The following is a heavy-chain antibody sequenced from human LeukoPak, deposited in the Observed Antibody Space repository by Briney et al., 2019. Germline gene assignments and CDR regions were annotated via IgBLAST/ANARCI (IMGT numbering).Heavy chain of an antibody. CDR3: ARGLHGYTYGYVPWELYYYMDV. V-gene: IGHV4-61*09. D-gene: IGHD5-18*01. CDR2: ISTSGRT. Sequence: SETLSLTCNVSGGSINSGHYYWSWIRQPAGRGLEWIGHISTSGRTSYSPSPKSRVTISVDTSKNQFSLKMSSVSAADTAVYYCARGLHGYTYGYVPWELYYYMDVWGKGTTVTISS. CDR1: GGSINSGHYY. J-gene: IGHJ6*03.